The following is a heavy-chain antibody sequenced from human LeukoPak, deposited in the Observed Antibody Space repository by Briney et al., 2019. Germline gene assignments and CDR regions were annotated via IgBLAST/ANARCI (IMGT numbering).Heavy chain of an antibody. D-gene: IGHD2-2*01. CDR3: AKDLLRNSARCYELFHY. J-gene: IGHJ4*02. CDR2: ISGSGGST. V-gene: IGHV3-23*01. CDR1: GFTFSSYP. Sequence: GGSLRLSCAASGFTFSSYPMSWVRQAPGKGLEWVSAISGSGGSTYYADSVKGRFTISRDNSKNTLYLQMNSLRAEDTAVYYRAKDLLRNSARCYELFHYWGRGAMSTAS.